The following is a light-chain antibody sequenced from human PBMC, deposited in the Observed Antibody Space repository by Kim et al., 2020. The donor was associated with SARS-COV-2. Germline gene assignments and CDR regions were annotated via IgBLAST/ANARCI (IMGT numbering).Light chain of an antibody. Sequence: DIQMTQSPSSLSASVGDRVTITCRASQGINNYLAWFQQKPGKAPKSLIYNAVKLHSGVPSRFSGSGSGTEFTLTISSLQPEDCATYYCQHYLSYPCAFGPGTKVDIK. CDR3: QHYLSYPCA. J-gene: IGKJ3*01. V-gene: IGKV1-16*01. CDR2: NAV. CDR1: QGINNY.